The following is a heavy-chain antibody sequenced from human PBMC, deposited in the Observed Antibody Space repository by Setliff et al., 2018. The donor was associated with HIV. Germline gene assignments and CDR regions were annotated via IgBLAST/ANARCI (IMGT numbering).Heavy chain of an antibody. Sequence: SETLSLTCTVSGETIRNGFYYWHWMRQPPGKGLEWIGSIYYSGSTHYKSSLKSRVTIAGDTSKNQFSVRLTSVTAADTAVYFCARDVARFDYDTGGYYVSHFDYWGQGIQVTVSS. CDR1: GETIRNGFYY. CDR2: IYYSGST. J-gene: IGHJ4*02. CDR3: ARDVARFDYDTGGYYVSHFDY. D-gene: IGHD3-22*01. V-gene: IGHV4-39*07.